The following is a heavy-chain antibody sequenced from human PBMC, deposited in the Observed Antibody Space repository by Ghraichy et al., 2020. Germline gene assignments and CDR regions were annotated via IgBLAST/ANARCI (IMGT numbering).Heavy chain of an antibody. V-gene: IGHV4-39*01. D-gene: IGHD2-2*01. CDR2: IYYSGST. Sequence: GSLRLSCTVSGGSISSSSYYWGWIRQPPGKGLEWIGSIYYSGSTYYNPSLKSRVTISVDTSKNQFSLKLSSVTAADTAVYYCARMPLSAEYFQHWGQGTLVTVSS. CDR3: ARMPLSAEYFQH. J-gene: IGHJ1*01. CDR1: GGSISSSSYY.